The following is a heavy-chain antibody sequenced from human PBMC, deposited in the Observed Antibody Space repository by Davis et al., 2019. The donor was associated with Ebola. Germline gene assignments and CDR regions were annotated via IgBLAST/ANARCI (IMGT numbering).Heavy chain of an antibody. CDR2: IYYSGST. CDR1: GGSISSGGYY. V-gene: IGHV4-31*03. Sequence: PSETLSLTCTVSGGSISSGGYYWSWIRQHPGKGLEWIGYIYYSGSTYYNPSLKSRVTISVDTSKNQFSLKLSSVTAADTAVYYCARDGGIGSSSGFDYWGQGTLVTVSS. J-gene: IGHJ4*02. CDR3: ARDGGIGSSSGFDY. D-gene: IGHD6-6*01.